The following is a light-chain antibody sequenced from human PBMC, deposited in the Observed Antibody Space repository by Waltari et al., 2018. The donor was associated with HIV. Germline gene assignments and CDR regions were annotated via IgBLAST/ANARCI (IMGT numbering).Light chain of an antibody. CDR1: SSHLGSNY. CDR3: AAWDDSLSATV. J-gene: IGLJ2*01. Sequence: QSVLTQPPSASGTPGQRVTISCSGSSSHLGSNYVYWYQQLPGTAPKLLIYMSDQRPSGVPDRFSESKSGTSASLAISGLRSEDEAEYYCAAWDDSLSATVFGGGTKLTVL. CDR2: MSD. V-gene: IGLV1-47*01.